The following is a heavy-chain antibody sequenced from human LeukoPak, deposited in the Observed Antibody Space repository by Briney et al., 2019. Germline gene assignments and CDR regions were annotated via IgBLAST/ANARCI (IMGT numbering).Heavy chain of an antibody. CDR3: ARDPYSGNYGNDYYYYMDV. CDR1: GFTFSSYE. V-gene: IGHV3-48*03. D-gene: IGHD1-26*01. CDR2: ISSSGSTK. J-gene: IGHJ6*03. Sequence: GGSLRLSCAVSGFTFSSYEMNWVRQAPGKGLEWVSYISSSGSTKYYADSVKGRFIISRDNAKNSLYLQMDSLGPDDTAVYYCARDPYSGNYGNDYYYYMDVWGKGTTVTISS.